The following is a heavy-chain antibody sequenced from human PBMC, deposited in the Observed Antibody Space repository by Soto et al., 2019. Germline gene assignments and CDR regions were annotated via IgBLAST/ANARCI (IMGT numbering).Heavy chain of an antibody. Sequence: GGSLRLSCAASGLTVSSKYMSWVRQAPGKGLEWVSVIYSGGSTYYADSVKGRFTISRDNSKNTLYLQMNSLRAEDTAVYYCARDGIAVAGTVDYWGQGTLVTVSS. CDR1: GLTVSSKY. D-gene: IGHD6-19*01. CDR2: IYSGGST. J-gene: IGHJ4*02. CDR3: ARDGIAVAGTVDY. V-gene: IGHV3-66*01.